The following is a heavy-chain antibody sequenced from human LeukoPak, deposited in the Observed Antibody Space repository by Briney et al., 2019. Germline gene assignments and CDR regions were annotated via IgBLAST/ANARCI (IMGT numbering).Heavy chain of an antibody. CDR2: IYTGGST. CDR1: GGSISGDY. CDR3: GRDGSPAY. J-gene: IGHJ4*02. Sequence: SETLSLTCSVSGGSISGDYWTWMRQPAGKGLEWIGRIYTGGSTNYNPSLKSRVTISADTSKNQFSLKLRSVTAADSAVYHCGRDGSPAYWGQGTLVTVSS. D-gene: IGHD1-26*01. V-gene: IGHV4-4*07.